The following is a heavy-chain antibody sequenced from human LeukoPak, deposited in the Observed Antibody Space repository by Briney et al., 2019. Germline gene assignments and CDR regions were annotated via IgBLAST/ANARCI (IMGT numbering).Heavy chain of an antibody. CDR3: ARRGSGASLEYYFDL. Sequence: KPSETLSLTCTVSGGSISSSSNYWGWIRQPPGKGLEWIGSIYYSGSTYYNPSLKSRVTISVDTSKNQFSLKLSSVTAADTAVYYCARRGSGASLEYYFDLWGRGTLVTVSS. J-gene: IGHJ2*01. CDR2: IYYSGST. D-gene: IGHD1-14*01. V-gene: IGHV4-39*07. CDR1: GGSISSSSNY.